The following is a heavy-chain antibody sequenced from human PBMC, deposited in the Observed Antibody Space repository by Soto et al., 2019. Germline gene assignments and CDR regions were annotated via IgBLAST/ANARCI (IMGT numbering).Heavy chain of an antibody. D-gene: IGHD6-19*01. J-gene: IGHJ4*02. CDR3: AKDHGRGWYGDTLVS. Sequence: QVQLVESGGGVVQPGRSLRLSCAASGFSFTTYGMHWVRQAPGKGLEWVAVISYDGTNEFYADSVKGRFTISRDNSKNTLFLQMSSLRTEDTAFYYCAKDHGRGWYGDTLVSWGQGTLVTVSS. V-gene: IGHV3-30*18. CDR2: ISYDGTNE. CDR1: GFSFTTYG.